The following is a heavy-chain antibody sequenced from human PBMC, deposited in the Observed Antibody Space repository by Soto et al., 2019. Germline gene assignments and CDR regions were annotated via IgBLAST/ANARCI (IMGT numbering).Heavy chain of an antibody. CDR1: GGSISSSNW. D-gene: IGHD3-16*02. Sequence: QVQLQESGPGLVKPSWTLSLTCAVSGGSISSSNWWSWVRQPPGKGLEWIGEIYHSGSTNYNPSRKSRVTTSVDKSKNQFSLKLSSVTATDTAVYYCARDRTCGGGIVPSYYYYGMDVWGQGTTVTVSS. CDR3: ARDRTCGGGIVPSYYYYGMDV. CDR2: IYHSGST. V-gene: IGHV4-4*02. J-gene: IGHJ6*02.